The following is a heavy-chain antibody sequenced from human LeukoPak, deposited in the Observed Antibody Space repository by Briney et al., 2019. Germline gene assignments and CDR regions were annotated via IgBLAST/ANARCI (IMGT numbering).Heavy chain of an antibody. CDR2: ISAYNGNI. D-gene: IGHD6-13*01. V-gene: IGHV1-18*01. Sequence: ASVKVSCKASGYIFSNYGISWVRQAPGQGLEWMGWISAYNGNINYAQKFQGRVTMTTDTSTSTAYMELRSLRSEDTAVYYCAREGIAAAGHNFDYWGQGTLVTVSS. CDR3: AREGIAAAGHNFDY. CDR1: GYIFSNYG. J-gene: IGHJ4*02.